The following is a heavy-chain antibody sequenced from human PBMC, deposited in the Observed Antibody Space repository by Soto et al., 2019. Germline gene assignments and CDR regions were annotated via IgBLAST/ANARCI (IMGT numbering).Heavy chain of an antibody. Sequence: PSETLSLTCTVSGGSISSGGYYWSWIRQHPGKGLEWIGYIYYSGSTYYNPSLKSRVTISVDTSKNQFSLKLSSVTAADTAVYYCARSRIVLMVYAENWFDPWGQGTLVTVSS. CDR1: GGSISSGGYY. D-gene: IGHD2-8*01. CDR2: IYYSGST. J-gene: IGHJ5*02. V-gene: IGHV4-31*03. CDR3: ARSRIVLMVYAENWFDP.